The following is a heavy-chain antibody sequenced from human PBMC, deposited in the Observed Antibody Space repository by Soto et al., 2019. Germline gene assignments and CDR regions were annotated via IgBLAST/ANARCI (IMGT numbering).Heavy chain of an antibody. D-gene: IGHD3-10*01. CDR3: ARFWFVKPPGYLDY. V-gene: IGHV4-4*07. Sequence: QVQLQESGPGLVKPSETLSLTCSVSGGSIRNYYWNWIRQPAGKGLEWFGRIYTSGNSDYNPSLKSRVTMSADTSKNQLSLRLSSVTAADSAVYYFARFWFVKPPGYLDYRGQGIRVTIST. CDR2: IYTSGNS. CDR1: GGSIRNYY. J-gene: IGHJ4*02.